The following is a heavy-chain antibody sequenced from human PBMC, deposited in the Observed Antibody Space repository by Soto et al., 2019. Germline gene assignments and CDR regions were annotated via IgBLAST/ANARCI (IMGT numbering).Heavy chain of an antibody. Sequence: ASVKVSCKASGYTFTRYDINWVRQATGQGLEWMGWMNLKSGYTGSAQKFQGRVTMTSDTSISTAYMELSSLTSEDTAVYYCVRDDFGLGIDYWGQGTLVTVSS. CDR3: VRDDFGLGIDY. J-gene: IGHJ4*02. V-gene: IGHV1-8*01. CDR2: MNLKSGYT. D-gene: IGHD3-10*01. CDR1: GYTFTRYD.